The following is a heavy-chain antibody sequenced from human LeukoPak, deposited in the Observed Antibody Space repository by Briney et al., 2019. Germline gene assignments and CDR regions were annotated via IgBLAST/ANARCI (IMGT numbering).Heavy chain of an antibody. CDR1: GFIFSSYE. CDR3: ARDNFQYYRLDV. D-gene: IGHD1-1*01. Sequence: GGSLRHSCAASGFIFSSYETNWVRQAPGKGLEWVSYISISGNTIYYADSVKGRFTISRDNAKNSLYLQMNSLRAEDTAIYYCARDNFQYYRLDVWGQGTTVTVSS. CDR2: ISISGNTI. J-gene: IGHJ6*02. V-gene: IGHV3-48*03.